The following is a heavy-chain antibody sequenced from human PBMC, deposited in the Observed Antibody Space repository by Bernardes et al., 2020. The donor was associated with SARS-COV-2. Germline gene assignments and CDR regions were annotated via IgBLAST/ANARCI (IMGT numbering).Heavy chain of an antibody. J-gene: IGHJ6*02. CDR2: IYHSGST. V-gene: IGHV4-4*02. CDR3: ASLVPAAMGGMNYYYYGMDV. D-gene: IGHD2-2*01. Sequence: SETLSLTCAVSGGSISSSNWWSWVRQPPGKGLEWIGEIYHSGSTNYNPSLKSRVTISVDKSKNQFSLKLSSVTAADTAVYYCASLVPAAMGGMNYYYYGMDVWGQGTTVTVSS. CDR1: GGSISSSNW.